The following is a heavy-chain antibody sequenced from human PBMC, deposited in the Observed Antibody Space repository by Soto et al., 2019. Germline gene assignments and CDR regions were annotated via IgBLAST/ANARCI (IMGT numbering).Heavy chain of an antibody. CDR3: AHRRYGDFSNCFFDS. D-gene: IGHD4-4*01. Sequence: QITVKESGPTLVKPTQPLTLTCTFSGFSLSTSGVGVGWIRQPPGKVLEWLALIYWDDDKRYSQYLKSRLTIPKDTSKDQVDLTMPSMYPVDTPTYYCAHRRYGDFSNCFFDSWGQGPQVAVSS. CDR2: IYWDDDK. CDR1: GFSLSTSGVG. V-gene: IGHV2-5*02. J-gene: IGHJ4*02.